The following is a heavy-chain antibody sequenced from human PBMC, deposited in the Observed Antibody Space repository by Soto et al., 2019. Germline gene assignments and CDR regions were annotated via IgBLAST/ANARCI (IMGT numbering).Heavy chain of an antibody. V-gene: IGHV1-58*01. Sequence: SVKVSCKASGFTFTSSAVQWVRQARGQRLEWIGWIVVGSGNTNYAQKFQERVTITRDMSTSTAYMELSSLRSEDTAVYYCAEVSFYYDSSVYWGQGTLVTVSS. D-gene: IGHD3-22*01. J-gene: IGHJ4*02. CDR3: AEVSFYYDSSVY. CDR2: IVVGSGNT. CDR1: GFTFTSSA.